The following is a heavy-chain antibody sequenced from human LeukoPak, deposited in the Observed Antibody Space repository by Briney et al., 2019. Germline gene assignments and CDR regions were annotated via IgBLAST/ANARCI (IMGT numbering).Heavy chain of an antibody. V-gene: IGHV1-18*01. CDR2: ISAYNGNT. CDR3: ARGGVSGSPYYFDY. Sequence: ASVKVSCKASGYTFTSYGISWVRQAPGQGLEWMGWISAYNGNTNYAQKFQGRVTITADESTSTAYMELSSLRSEDTAVYYCARGGVSGSPYYFDYWGQGTLVTVSS. J-gene: IGHJ4*02. D-gene: IGHD1-26*01. CDR1: GYTFTSYG.